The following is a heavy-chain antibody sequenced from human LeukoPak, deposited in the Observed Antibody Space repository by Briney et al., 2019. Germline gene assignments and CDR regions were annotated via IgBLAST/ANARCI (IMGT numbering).Heavy chain of an antibody. J-gene: IGHJ4*02. CDR2: IIPILGIA. D-gene: IGHD4-17*01. V-gene: IGHV1-69*04. CDR3: ARGGYGDYGFDY. Sequence: ASVKVSCKASGGTFSSYAISWVRQAPGQGLEWMGRIIPILGIANYAQKFQGRVTITADKSTSTAYMELSSLRSEDTAVYYCARGGYGDYGFDYWGQGTLVTVSS. CDR1: GGTFSSYA.